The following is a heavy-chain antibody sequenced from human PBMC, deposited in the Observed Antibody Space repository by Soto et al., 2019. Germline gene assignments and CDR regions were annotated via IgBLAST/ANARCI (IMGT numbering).Heavy chain of an antibody. CDR3: ARDSRRLAVRHFDF. V-gene: IGHV1-8*01. D-gene: IGHD4-4*01. CDR1: GYRFTGYD. J-gene: IGHJ4*02. CDR2: LNPNNGDT. Sequence: AQLVQSGAEMKNPGASVKVSCKTSGYRFTGYDISWVRQATGQGLEWMGWLNPNNGDTDYAQKFQGRVSMTMNTSISTAYMEVSRLRSEDTAIYYCARDSRRLAVRHFDFWGQGTLVTVSS.